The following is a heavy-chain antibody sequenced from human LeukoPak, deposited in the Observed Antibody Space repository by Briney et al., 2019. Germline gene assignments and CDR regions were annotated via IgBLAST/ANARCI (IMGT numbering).Heavy chain of an antibody. CDR1: GGSISSYY. V-gene: IGHV4-59*01. CDR2: IYYSGST. D-gene: IGHD3-10*01. Sequence: SETLSLTRTVSGGSISSYYWSWIRQPPGKGLEWIGYIYYSGSTNYNPSLKSRVTISVDTSKNQFSLKLSSVTAADTAVYYCARAYYYGSGSYAFDIWGQGTMVTVSS. J-gene: IGHJ3*02. CDR3: ARAYYYGSGSYAFDI.